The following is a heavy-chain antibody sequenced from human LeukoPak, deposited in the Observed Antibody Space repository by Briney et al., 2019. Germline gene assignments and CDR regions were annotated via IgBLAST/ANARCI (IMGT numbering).Heavy chain of an antibody. CDR3: ARGDGY. CDR1: GFSFNTYA. CDR2: ISNTGGST. V-gene: IGHV3-23*01. Sequence: GGSLRLSCAASGFSFNTYAMSWVRQAPGKGLEWVSAISNTGGSTYYADSVKGRFTISRDNSKNTLYLQMNSLRAEDTAVYYCARGDGYWGQGTLVTVSS. J-gene: IGHJ4*02.